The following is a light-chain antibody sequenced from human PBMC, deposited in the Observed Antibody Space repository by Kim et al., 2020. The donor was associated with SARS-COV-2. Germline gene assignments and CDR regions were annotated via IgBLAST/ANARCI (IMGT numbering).Light chain of an antibody. CDR2: GNS. J-gene: IGLJ3*02. CDR3: QSYDSSLSGSV. Sequence: QSVLTQPPSMSGAPGQSVTISCSGSSSNIGAGSDVHWYQQLPGTAPKLLIYGNSQRPSGVPDRFSGSRSDTSASLAITGLQAEVEADYYCQSYDSSLSGSVFGGGTQLTVL. CDR1: SSNIGAGSD. V-gene: IGLV1-40*01.